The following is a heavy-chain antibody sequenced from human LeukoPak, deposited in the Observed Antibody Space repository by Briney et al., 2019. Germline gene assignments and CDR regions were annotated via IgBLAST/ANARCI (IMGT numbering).Heavy chain of an antibody. J-gene: IGHJ4*02. D-gene: IGHD6-19*01. V-gene: IGHV4-39*07. CDR1: GGSISSSSYY. Sequence: SSETLSLTCTVSGGSISSSSYYWGWIRQPPGKGLEWFGSIYYSGSTYYNPSLKSRVTISVDTSKNQFSLKLSSVTAADTAVYYCARVLAGNFDYWGQGTLVTVSS. CDR3: ARVLAGNFDY. CDR2: IYYSGST.